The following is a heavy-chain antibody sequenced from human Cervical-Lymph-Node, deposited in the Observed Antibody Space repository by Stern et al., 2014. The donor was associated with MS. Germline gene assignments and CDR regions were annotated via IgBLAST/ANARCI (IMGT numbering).Heavy chain of an antibody. CDR3: ARGPYNRDFFEY. V-gene: IGHV1-69*01. D-gene: IGHD1-1*01. Sequence: VQLVQSGAEVRKPGSSVKVSCKASGGTFSRYGISWVRQAPGQGLEWMGGIIPVVGTADYAEQFQGRVTITADGSTSTAYMDLSSLTSADTAVYYCARGPYNRDFFEYWGQGTLVTVSS. CDR1: GGTFSRYG. J-gene: IGHJ4*02. CDR2: IIPVVGTA.